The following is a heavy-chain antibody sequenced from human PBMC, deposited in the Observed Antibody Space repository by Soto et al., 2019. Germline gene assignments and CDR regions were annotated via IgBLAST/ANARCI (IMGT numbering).Heavy chain of an antibody. D-gene: IGHD6-19*01. V-gene: IGHV3-33*05. J-gene: IGHJ5*02. CDR1: GISFSSYG. CDR3: AGHGGQWLNWFDP. Sequence: GGSLRLSCATSGISFSSYGMHWVRQAPGKGLEWVAMISYDGTDEYYADSVKGRFTISRDNSKNAVYLQMNSLRAEDTAVYYCAGHGGQWLNWFDPWGQGILVTVSS. CDR2: ISYDGTDE.